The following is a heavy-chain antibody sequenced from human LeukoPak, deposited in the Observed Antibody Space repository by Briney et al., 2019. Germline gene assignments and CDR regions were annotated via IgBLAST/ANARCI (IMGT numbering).Heavy chain of an antibody. V-gene: IGHV1-69*04. J-gene: IGHJ4*02. Sequence: SVKVSCKASGGTFSSYAISWVRQAPGQGLEWMGRIIPILGIANYAQKFQGRVTITADKSTSTAYMELSSLRSEDTAVYYCARRGIAVAGYFDYWGQGTLVTVSS. CDR1: GGTFSSYA. D-gene: IGHD6-19*01. CDR3: ARRGIAVAGYFDY. CDR2: IIPILGIA.